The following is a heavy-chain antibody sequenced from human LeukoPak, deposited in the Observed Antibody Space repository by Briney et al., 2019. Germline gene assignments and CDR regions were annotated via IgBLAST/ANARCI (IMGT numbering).Heavy chain of an antibody. D-gene: IGHD3-9*01. V-gene: IGHV1-46*01. CDR2: INPSGGST. CDR1: GYTFTSYY. Sequence: ASVKVSCKASGYTFTSYYMHWVRQAPGQGLEWMGIINPSGGSTSYAQKFQGRVTMTRNTSTSTVYMELSSLRSEDTAVYYCARVAVYYDILTGYDYWGQGTLVTVSS. J-gene: IGHJ4*02. CDR3: ARVAVYYDILTGYDY.